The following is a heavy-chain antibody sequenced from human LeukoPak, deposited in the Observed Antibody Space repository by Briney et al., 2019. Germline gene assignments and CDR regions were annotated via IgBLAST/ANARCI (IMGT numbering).Heavy chain of an antibody. Sequence: SETLSLTCTVSGGSISSGDYYWSWIRQPPGKGLEWIGYIYYSGSTCYNPSLKSRVTISVDTSKNQFSLKLSSVTAADTAVYYCARVCRGLKYYYGSGSYYYYYGMDVWGQGTTVTVSS. CDR3: ARVCRGLKYYYGSGSYYYYYGMDV. CDR1: GGSISSGDYY. J-gene: IGHJ6*02. V-gene: IGHV4-30-4*01. CDR2: IYYSGST. D-gene: IGHD3-10*01.